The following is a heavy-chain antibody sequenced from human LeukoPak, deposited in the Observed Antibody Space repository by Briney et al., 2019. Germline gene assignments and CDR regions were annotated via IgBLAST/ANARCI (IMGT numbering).Heavy chain of an antibody. Sequence: SETLSLTCTVSGDSISNYYWSWVRRLPGKGLEWIGYIYPTGTTNYSPSLKSRVTISLDTSKNQLSLNLNSGTAADTAVYYCARHPRPAIHWYFDLWGRGILVTVSS. CDR1: GDSISNYY. D-gene: IGHD3-3*01. CDR3: ARHPRPAIHWYFDL. CDR2: IYPTGTT. J-gene: IGHJ2*01. V-gene: IGHV4-4*09.